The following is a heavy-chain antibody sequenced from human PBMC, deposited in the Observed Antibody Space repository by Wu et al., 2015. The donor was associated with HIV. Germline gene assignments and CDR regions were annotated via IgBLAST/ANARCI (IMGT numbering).Heavy chain of an antibody. J-gene: IGHJ4*02. D-gene: IGHD6-25*01. V-gene: IGHV1-8*01. CDR3: ARGLWHTSGACYIFDY. Sequence: QVQMVQSGAEVKKPGASVKVSCKTSGYAFTSHEINWARQAPGQGLEWLGWVNTDTGNTGYAPKFHDTVTMTRNISITTVFLELNSLRFEDTAVYYCARGLWHTSGACYIFDYWGQGTLVTVSS. CDR1: GYAFTSHE. CDR2: VNTDTGNT.